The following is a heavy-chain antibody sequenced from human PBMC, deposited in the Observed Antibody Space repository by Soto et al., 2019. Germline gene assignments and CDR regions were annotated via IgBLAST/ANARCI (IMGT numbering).Heavy chain of an antibody. CDR3: ARDPEGFGELYGYFDY. D-gene: IGHD3-10*01. J-gene: IGHJ4*02. CDR1: GFTFSSYA. V-gene: IGHV3-30-3*01. CDR2: ISYDGSNK. Sequence: GGSLRLSCAASGFTFSSYAMHWVRQAPGKGLEWVAIISYDGSNKYYADSVKGRFTISRDNSKNTLYLQMNSLRAEDTAVYYCARDPEGFGELYGYFDYWGQGTLVTVSS.